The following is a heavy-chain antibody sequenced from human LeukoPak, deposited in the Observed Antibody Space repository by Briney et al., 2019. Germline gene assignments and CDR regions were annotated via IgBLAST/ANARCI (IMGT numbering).Heavy chain of an antibody. Sequence: PGGSLRLSCAASGFTFSSYSMNWVRQAPGKGLEWVSSISSSSSYIYYADSVKGRFTISRDNAKNSLYLQMNSLRAEDTAVYYCAGHYGGNSGFDYWGQGTLVAVSS. D-gene: IGHD4-23*01. CDR3: AGHYGGNSGFDY. CDR2: ISSSSSYI. V-gene: IGHV3-21*01. CDR1: GFTFSSYS. J-gene: IGHJ4*02.